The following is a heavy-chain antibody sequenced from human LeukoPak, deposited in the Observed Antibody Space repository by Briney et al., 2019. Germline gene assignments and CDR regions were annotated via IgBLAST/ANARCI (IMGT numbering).Heavy chain of an antibody. CDR3: ARDLGYYGSGRGGFDY. CDR2: ITPYNANT. J-gene: IGHJ4*02. V-gene: IGHV1-18*01. CDR1: GYTFISYG. Sequence: ASVKVSCKASGYTFISYGISWVRQAPGQGLEWMGWITPYNANTNYAQNLQGRVTMTTDTSTNTAYMELRSLRSDDTAMYYCARDLGYYGSGRGGFDYWGQGTLVTVSS. D-gene: IGHD3-10*01.